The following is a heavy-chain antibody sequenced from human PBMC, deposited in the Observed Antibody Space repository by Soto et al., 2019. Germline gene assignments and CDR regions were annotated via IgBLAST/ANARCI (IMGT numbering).Heavy chain of an antibody. D-gene: IGHD5-18*01. Sequence: QVQLQESGPGLVKPSQTLSLTCTVSGGSISSGGYYWSWIRQHPGKGLEWIGYIYYSGSTYYNPSLKSRVTISVDTSKNQFSLKLSSVTAADTAVYYCAREARYSYGWDYYYYYGMDVWGQGTTVTVSS. J-gene: IGHJ6*02. V-gene: IGHV4-31*03. CDR1: GGSISSGGYY. CDR2: IYYSGST. CDR3: AREARYSYGWDYYYYYGMDV.